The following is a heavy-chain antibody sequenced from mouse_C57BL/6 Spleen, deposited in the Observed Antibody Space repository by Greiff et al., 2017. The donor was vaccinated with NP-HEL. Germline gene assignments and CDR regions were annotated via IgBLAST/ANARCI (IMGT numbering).Heavy chain of an antibody. V-gene: IGHV5-9*01. CDR1: GFTFSSYT. D-gene: IGHD2-4*01. J-gene: IGHJ2*01. CDR3: AREPDYYFDY. Sequence: EVKLEESGGGLVKPGGSLKLSCAASGFTFSSYTMSWVRQTPEKRLEWVATISGGGGNTYYPDSVKGRFTISRDNAKNTLYLQMSSLRSEDTALYYCAREPDYYFDYWGQGTTLTVSS. CDR2: ISGGGGNT.